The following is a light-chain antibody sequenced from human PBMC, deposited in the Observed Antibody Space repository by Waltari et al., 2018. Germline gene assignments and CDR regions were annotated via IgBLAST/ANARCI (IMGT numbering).Light chain of an antibody. CDR2: EVS. J-gene: IGLJ3*02. CDR3: NSYTTTAARV. Sequence: QSALTQPASVSGSPGQSITTSCPGTRSDVGGYYYVSWYQRHPGKAPKLMIYEVSNRPSGVSTRFSGSKSGNTASLTISGLQAEDEADYYCNSYTTTAARVFGGGTRLTVL. CDR1: RSDVGGYYY. V-gene: IGLV2-14*01.